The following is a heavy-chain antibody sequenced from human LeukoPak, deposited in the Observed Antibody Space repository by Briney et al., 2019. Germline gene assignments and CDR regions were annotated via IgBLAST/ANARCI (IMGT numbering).Heavy chain of an antibody. CDR2: IYYSGST. D-gene: IGHD6-19*01. Sequence: PSETLSLTCTVSGGSISSYYWSWIRQPPGKGLEWIGYIYYSGSTNYNPSLKSRVTISVDTSKNQFSLKLSSVTAADSAVYYCARDRSGLNYFDYWGQGTLVTASS. CDR3: ARDRSGLNYFDY. V-gene: IGHV4-59*01. CDR1: GGSISSYY. J-gene: IGHJ4*02.